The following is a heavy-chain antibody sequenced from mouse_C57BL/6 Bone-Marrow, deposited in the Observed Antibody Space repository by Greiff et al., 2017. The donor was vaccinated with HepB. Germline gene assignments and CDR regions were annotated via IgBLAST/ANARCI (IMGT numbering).Heavy chain of an antibody. V-gene: IGHV1-84*01. CDR2: IYPGSGNT. CDR1: GYTFTDYY. Sequence: QVHVQQSGPELVKPGASVKISCKASGYTFTDYYINWVKQRPGQGLAWIGWIYPGSGNTKYKAKFKGKATSTVDTSSSTAYMQLSSLTSEDSAVYCGASHDYGYLWYFDYWGQGTTLTVSS. D-gene: IGHD2-14*01. J-gene: IGHJ2*01. CDR3: ASHDYGYLWYFDY.